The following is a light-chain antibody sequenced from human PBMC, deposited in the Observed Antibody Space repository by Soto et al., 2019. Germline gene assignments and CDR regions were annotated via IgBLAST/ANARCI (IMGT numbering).Light chain of an antibody. CDR2: DVS. Sequence: SALTQPASVSGSPGQSITISCTGTSSDVGGYNYVSWYQHHPGKVPQLMIYDVSNRPSGVSNRFSGSKSGNTASLTISGLQAEDEADYYCYSYTSSITYVFGTGTKLTVL. CDR1: SSDVGGYNY. CDR3: YSYTSSITYV. J-gene: IGLJ1*01. V-gene: IGLV2-14*03.